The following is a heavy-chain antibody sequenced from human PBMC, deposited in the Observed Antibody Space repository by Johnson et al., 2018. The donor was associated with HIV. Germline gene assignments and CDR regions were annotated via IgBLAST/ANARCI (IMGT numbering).Heavy chain of an antibody. D-gene: IGHD2-21*01. CDR2: ISYDGSNK. CDR1: GFTFSSYG. CDR3: ARGGPFHAFDI. Sequence: VESGGGVVQTGRSLRLSCAASGFTFSSYGMHWVRQAPGKGLEWVAVISYDGSNKYYADSVKGRFTISRDNSKNTLFLQMNSLRAEDTAMYFCARGGPFHAFDIWGHGTTVTVSS. V-gene: IGHV3-30*03. J-gene: IGHJ3*02.